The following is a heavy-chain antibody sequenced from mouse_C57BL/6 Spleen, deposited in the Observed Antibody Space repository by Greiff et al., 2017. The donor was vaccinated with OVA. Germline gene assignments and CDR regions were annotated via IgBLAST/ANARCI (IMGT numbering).Heavy chain of an antibody. CDR2: IISGSGST. Sequence: QVQLQQSGAGLMKPGASVKLSCMATGFTFTGYWIEWVKQRPGHGLEWIGEIISGSGSTTTTEKVKGKGTFTADTSSNTDNMQISSLTAENSTIYYGASLWGGLGYFDVWGTGTTVTVSS. CDR3: ASLWGGLGYFDV. CDR1: GFTFTGYW. J-gene: IGHJ1*03. V-gene: IGHV1-9*01.